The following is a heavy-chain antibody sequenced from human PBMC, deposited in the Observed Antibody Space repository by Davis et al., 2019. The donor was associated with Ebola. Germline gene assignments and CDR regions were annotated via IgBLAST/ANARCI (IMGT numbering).Heavy chain of an antibody. V-gene: IGHV3-11*06. CDR1: GFTFSDYY. D-gene: IGHD3-3*01. J-gene: IGHJ4*02. Sequence: GESLKISCAASGFTFSDYYMSWIRQAPGKGLEWVSYISSNSSYTNYADSVKGRFTISRDNAKNSLYLQMNSLRAEDTAVYYCARDSPYYDFWSGYYTYWGQGTLVTVSS. CDR2: ISSNSSYT. CDR3: ARDSPYYDFWSGYYTY.